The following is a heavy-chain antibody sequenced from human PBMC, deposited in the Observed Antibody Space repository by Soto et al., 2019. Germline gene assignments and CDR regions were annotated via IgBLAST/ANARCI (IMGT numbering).Heavy chain of an antibody. CDR2: IYYSGST. CDR1: GGSISSYY. J-gene: IGHJ6*02. CDR3: ARDFTDSSGPTLGMGV. Sequence: SKTLSLTCTVTGGSISSYYWSWIRQPPGKGLEWIGYIYYSGSTNYNPSLKSRVTISVDTSKNQFSLKLSSVTAADTAVYYCARDFTDSSGPTLGMGVWGQGTTVS. D-gene: IGHD6-19*01. V-gene: IGHV4-59*12.